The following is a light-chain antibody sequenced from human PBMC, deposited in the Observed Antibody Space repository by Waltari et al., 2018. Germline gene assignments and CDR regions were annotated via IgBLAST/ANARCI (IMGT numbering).Light chain of an antibody. CDR1: KDIRKK. V-gene: IGKV1-33*01. J-gene: IGKJ2*01. CDR2: DAS. CDR3: QHYNNLPYT. Sequence: IQMTQPPSSPSASIGDRDTITCRASKDIRKKLSWFQERPGKAPKLLIYDASNLEAGVPSRFSGTGSGTDFSLTISSLQPEDSATYYCQHYNNLPYTFSRGTKLQIK.